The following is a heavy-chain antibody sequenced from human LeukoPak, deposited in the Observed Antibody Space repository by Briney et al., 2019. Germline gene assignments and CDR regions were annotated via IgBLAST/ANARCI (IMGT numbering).Heavy chain of an antibody. V-gene: IGHV1-18*01. CDR3: ARDPLRSTWSTYYNALDV. CDR2: ISAYNGNT. J-gene: IGHJ6*02. Sequence: EASVRVSCKASGYSFTSYAINWVRQAPGQGLEWMGWISAYNGNTDYAQKLQGRVTTTTDTSTSTAYMELRSLTSDDTAVYYCARDPLRSTWSTYYNALDVWGQGTTVTVSS. D-gene: IGHD6-13*01. CDR1: GYSFTSYA.